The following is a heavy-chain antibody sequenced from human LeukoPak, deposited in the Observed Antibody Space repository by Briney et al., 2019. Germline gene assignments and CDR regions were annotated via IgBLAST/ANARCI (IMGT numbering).Heavy chain of an antibody. J-gene: IGHJ4*02. CDR1: GYTFTSYA. D-gene: IGHD3-22*01. V-gene: IGHV1-3*01. CDR2: INAGNGNT. CDR3: ARVDKYYYDSSGYHGD. Sequence: ASVKVSCKASGYTFTSYAMHWVRQAPGQRLEWMGWINAGNGNTKYSQKFQGRVTITRDTSASTAYMELSSLRSEDTAVYYCARVDKYYYDSSGYHGDWGQGTLVTVSS.